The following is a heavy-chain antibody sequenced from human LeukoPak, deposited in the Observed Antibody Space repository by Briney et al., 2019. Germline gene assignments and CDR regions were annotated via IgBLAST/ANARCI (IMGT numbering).Heavy chain of an antibody. Sequence: PGGSLRLSCAASGFTFSSYGMHWVRQAPDKGLEWVAFIRYDGSNKYYADSVKGRFTISRDNSKNTLYLQMNSLRAEDTAVYYCAKDHPYYYGSGSYLFWGQGTLVTVSS. CDR3: AKDHPYYYGSGSYLF. D-gene: IGHD3-10*01. V-gene: IGHV3-30*02. CDR1: GFTFSSYG. J-gene: IGHJ4*02. CDR2: IRYDGSNK.